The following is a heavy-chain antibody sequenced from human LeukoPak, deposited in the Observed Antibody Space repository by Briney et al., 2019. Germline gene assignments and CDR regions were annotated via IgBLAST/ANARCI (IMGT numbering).Heavy chain of an antibody. Sequence: GGSLRLSCAASGFTFTNAWMSWVRQAPGRGLEWVGRIKSKTDGGTIDYAAPVKGRFTISRDDSKNTLFLQMNSLKIEDTAVYYCTTVTLRPVGLWGQGTLVTVSS. D-gene: IGHD3-10*01. CDR3: TTVTLRPVGL. V-gene: IGHV3-15*05. CDR2: IKSKTDGGTI. J-gene: IGHJ4*02. CDR1: GFTFTNAW.